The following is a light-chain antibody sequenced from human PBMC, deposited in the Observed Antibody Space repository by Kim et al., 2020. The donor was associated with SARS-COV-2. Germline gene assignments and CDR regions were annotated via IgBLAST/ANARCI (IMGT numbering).Light chain of an antibody. CDR3: GIWDSSGLSTYV. CDR1: SSNIGSHS. V-gene: IGLV1-51*01. CDR2: DND. J-gene: IGLJ1*01. Sequence: QSVLTQPPSVSAAPGQKVTISCSGSSSNIGSHSVSWYQQVPGTAPKLLIYDNDQRPSGIPDRFSGSKSGTSATLDITGLQTGDEADYYCGIWDSSGLSTYVFATGTKVTVL.